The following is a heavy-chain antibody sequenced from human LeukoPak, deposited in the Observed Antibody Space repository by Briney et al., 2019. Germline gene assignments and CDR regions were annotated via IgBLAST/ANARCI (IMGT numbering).Heavy chain of an antibody. J-gene: IGHJ5*02. CDR1: GGSFSGYS. CDR3: VGYCSSTSCHNWFDP. V-gene: IGHV4-34*01. Sequence: SETLSLTCAVYGGSFSGYSWNWIRQPPVKGLEWIGEINHSGGTNYNPSLKSRVTISVDTSKKQFSLKLSSVTAADTAVYYCVGYCSSTSCHNWFDPWGQGTLVTVSS. D-gene: IGHD2-2*01. CDR2: INHSGGT.